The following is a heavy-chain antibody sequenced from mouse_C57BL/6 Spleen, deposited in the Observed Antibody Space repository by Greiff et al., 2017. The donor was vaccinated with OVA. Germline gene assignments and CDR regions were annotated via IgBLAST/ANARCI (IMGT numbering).Heavy chain of an antibody. CDR3: AREDYDYDVGSWFAY. CDR1: GYAFSSYW. J-gene: IGHJ3*01. D-gene: IGHD2-4*01. V-gene: IGHV1-80*01. CDR2: IYPGDGDT. Sequence: QVQLQQSGAELVKPGASVKISCKASGYAFSSYWMNWVKQRPGKGLEWIGQIYPGDGDTNYNGKFKGKATLTADKSSSTAYMQLSSLTSEDSAVYFCAREDYDYDVGSWFAYWGQGTLVTVSA.